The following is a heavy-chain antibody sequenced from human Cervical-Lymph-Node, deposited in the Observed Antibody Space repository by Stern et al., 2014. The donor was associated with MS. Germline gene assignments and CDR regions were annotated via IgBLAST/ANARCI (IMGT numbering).Heavy chain of an antibody. D-gene: IGHD1-26*01. Sequence: EVQLVESGGVVVQPGGSLRLSCAASGFTFDDYTIHWVRQAPGKGLEWVSLISWVGGSTFYADSVKGRFTVSRDNSINSLYLQMNSLKNEDTALYYCVKGSESYYEAPFQNWGQGTLVTVSS. CDR1: GFTFDDYT. CDR2: ISWVGGST. V-gene: IGHV3-43*01. CDR3: VKGSESYYEAPFQN. J-gene: IGHJ1*01.